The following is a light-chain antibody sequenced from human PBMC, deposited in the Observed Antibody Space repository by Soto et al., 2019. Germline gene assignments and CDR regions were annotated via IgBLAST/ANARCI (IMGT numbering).Light chain of an antibody. CDR1: QSVSNY. CDR3: HQYGGSPQT. Sequence: EIVLTQSPGTLSLSPGERATLSCRASQSVSNYLAWCQRKPGQAPRLLIYGASSRATGIPDRFSGSGSGTDFTLTISRLVPEDFAVYYCHQYGGSPQTFGQGTKV. J-gene: IGKJ1*01. CDR2: GAS. V-gene: IGKV3-20*01.